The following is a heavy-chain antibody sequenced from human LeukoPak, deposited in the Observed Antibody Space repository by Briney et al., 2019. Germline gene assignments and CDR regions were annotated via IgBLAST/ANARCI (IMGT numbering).Heavy chain of an antibody. Sequence: ASVKVSCKVSGYTLTELSMHWVRQVPGKGLEWMGGFDPEDGETIYAQKFQGRVTMTEDTSTDTAYMELSSLRSKDTAVYYCATVGAVAHYPFWFDPWGQGTLVTVSS. CDR1: GYTLTELS. J-gene: IGHJ5*02. V-gene: IGHV1-24*01. CDR2: FDPEDGET. D-gene: IGHD6-19*01. CDR3: ATVGAVAHYPFWFDP.